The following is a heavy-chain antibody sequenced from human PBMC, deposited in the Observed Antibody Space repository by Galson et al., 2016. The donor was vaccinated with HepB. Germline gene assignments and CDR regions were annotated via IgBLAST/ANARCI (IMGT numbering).Heavy chain of an antibody. J-gene: IGHJ4*02. D-gene: IGHD2-15*01. V-gene: IGHV4-39*01. Sequence: SETLSLTCTVSGDSISSSRYYWGWIRQPPGKGLEWIGSIYYSGTTYYNPSLKSRVTISVDTSKNQFSLRLSSVTAADTAVYYCARRTCSGGSCDFGYWGQGTLVTVSS. CDR3: ARRTCSGGSCDFGY. CDR1: GDSISSSRYY. CDR2: IYYSGTT.